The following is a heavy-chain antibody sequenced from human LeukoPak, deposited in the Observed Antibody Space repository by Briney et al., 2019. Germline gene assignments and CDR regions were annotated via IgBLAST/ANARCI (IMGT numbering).Heavy chain of an antibody. CDR3: ASLPSLTGDSSVYTVY. V-gene: IGHV1-2*02. CDR2: INPNSGGT. D-gene: IGHD3-22*01. J-gene: IGHJ4*02. Sequence: GASVKVSCKASGYTFTGYYMHWVRQAPGQGLEWMGWINPNSGGTNYAQKFQGRVTMTRDTSIRTAYMDLSRLRSDDTAVYYCASLPSLTGDSSVYTVYWGQGTLVTVSS. CDR1: GYTFTGYY.